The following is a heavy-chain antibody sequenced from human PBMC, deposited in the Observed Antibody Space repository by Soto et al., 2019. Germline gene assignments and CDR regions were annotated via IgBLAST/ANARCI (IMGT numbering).Heavy chain of an antibody. V-gene: IGHV1-69*12. CDR2: IITIFGTA. D-gene: IGHD3-22*01. CDR1: GGTFSSYA. Sequence: QVQLVQSGAEVKKPGSSVKVSCKASGGTFSSYAISWVRQAPGQGLEWMGGIITIFGTANYAQKFQGRVTITADESTSTAYMELRSLRSEDTAVYYCASSPNYYDSSGYNFQKWGQGTLVTVSS. J-gene: IGHJ1*01. CDR3: ASSPNYYDSSGYNFQK.